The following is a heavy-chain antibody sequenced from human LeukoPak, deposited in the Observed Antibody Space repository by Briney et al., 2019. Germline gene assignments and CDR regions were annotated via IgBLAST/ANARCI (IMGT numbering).Heavy chain of an antibody. CDR2: INPNSGGT. D-gene: IGHD3-10*01. CDR1: GYTFTGYY. Sequence: ASVKVSCKASGYTFTGYYMHWVRQAPGQGLEWMGWINPNSGGTNYAQKFQGRVTMTRDTSISTAYMELSRLRSDDTAVYYCARVVGEYNEFDYWGQGTLVTVSS. J-gene: IGHJ4*02. CDR3: ARVVGEYNEFDY. V-gene: IGHV1-2*02.